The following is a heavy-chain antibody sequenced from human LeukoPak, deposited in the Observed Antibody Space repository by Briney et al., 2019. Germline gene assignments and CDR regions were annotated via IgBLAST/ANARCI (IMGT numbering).Heavy chain of an antibody. CDR3: TTGGVMWSFVGF. D-gene: IGHD3-16*01. CDR1: GFTFNSYA. Sequence: GGSLRLSCAASGFTFNSYAMSWVRQAPEKGLEWVGRIKSKPYGETTDYAAPVQGRFTISRDDSKNTLYMEVNSLKIEDTGVYYCTTGGVMWSFVGFWGQGTLVTVSS. J-gene: IGHJ4*02. CDR2: IKSKPYGETT. V-gene: IGHV3-15*01.